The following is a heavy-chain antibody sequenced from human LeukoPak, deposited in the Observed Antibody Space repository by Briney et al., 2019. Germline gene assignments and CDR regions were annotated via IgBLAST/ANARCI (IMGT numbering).Heavy chain of an antibody. Sequence: PGGSLRLSCAASGFTFSSYAMSWVRQAPGKGLEWVSAISGSGGSTYYADSVKGRFTISRDNAKNSLYLQMNSLRAEDTAVYYCARDRNNTYYDFWSGYSTSGMDVWGQGTTVTVSS. CDR1: GFTFSSYA. CDR3: ARDRNNTYYDFWSGYSTSGMDV. V-gene: IGHV3-23*01. D-gene: IGHD3-3*01. CDR2: ISGSGGST. J-gene: IGHJ6*02.